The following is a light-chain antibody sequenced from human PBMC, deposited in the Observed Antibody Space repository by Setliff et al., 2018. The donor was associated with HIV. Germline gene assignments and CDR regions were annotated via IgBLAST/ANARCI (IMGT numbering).Light chain of an antibody. CDR1: SSDIGGYNY. V-gene: IGLV2-14*03. CDR3: SSYTSSSTHYVI. CDR2: DVS. J-gene: IGLJ2*01. Sequence: QSVLTQPASVSGSPGQSITISCTGTSSDIGGYNYVSWYQQHPGKAPKLMIYDVSYRPSGVSNRLSGSKSGNTASLTISGLQAEDEGDYYCSSYTSSSTHYVIFGGGTK.